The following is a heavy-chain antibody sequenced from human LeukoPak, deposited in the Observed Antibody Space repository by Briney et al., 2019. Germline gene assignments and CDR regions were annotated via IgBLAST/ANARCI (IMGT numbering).Heavy chain of an antibody. V-gene: IGHV3-49*04. D-gene: IGHD2-2*01. Sequence: SGGSLRLSCTASGFTFGDYAMSWVRQAPGKGLEWVGFIRRKAYGWTTEYAASVKGRFTISRDDSKSIAYLQMDSLKTEDTAVYYCTRNPYCSSTSCSLSYFDYWGQGTLVTVSS. CDR1: GFTFGDYA. CDR3: TRNPYCSSTSCSLSYFDY. J-gene: IGHJ4*02. CDR2: IRRKAYGWTT.